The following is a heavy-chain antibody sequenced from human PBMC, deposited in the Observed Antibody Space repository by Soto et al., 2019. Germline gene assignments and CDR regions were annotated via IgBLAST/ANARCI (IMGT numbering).Heavy chain of an antibody. CDR3: ARAVGQLVEKDYYYYGMDV. J-gene: IGHJ6*02. Sequence: LSLTCAVYGGSFSGYYWSWIRQPPGKGLEWIGEINHSGSTNYNPSLKSRVTISVDTSKNQFSLKLSSVTAADTAVYYCARAVGQLVEKDYYYYGMDVWGQGTTVTVSS. V-gene: IGHV4-34*01. CDR2: INHSGST. CDR1: GGSFSGYY. D-gene: IGHD6-6*01.